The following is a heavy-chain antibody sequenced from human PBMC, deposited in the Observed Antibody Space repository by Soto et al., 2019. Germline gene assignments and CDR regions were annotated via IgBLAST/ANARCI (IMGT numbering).Heavy chain of an antibody. CDR3: AKTEQGWEALSWFDP. Sequence: PGGSLRLSCAASGFTFSSYAMSWVRQAPGKGLEWVSAISGSGGSTYYADSVKGRFTISRDNSKNTLYLQMNSLRAEDTAVYYCAKTEQGWEALSWFDPWGQGTLVTVSS. V-gene: IGHV3-23*01. D-gene: IGHD1-26*01. CDR2: ISGSGGST. CDR1: GFTFSSYA. J-gene: IGHJ5*02.